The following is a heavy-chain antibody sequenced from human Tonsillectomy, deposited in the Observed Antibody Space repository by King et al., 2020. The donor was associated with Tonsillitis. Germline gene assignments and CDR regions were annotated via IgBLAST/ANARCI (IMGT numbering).Heavy chain of an antibody. CDR2: ISYDGSNK. V-gene: IGHV3-30*04. CDR1: GFTFSSYA. CDR3: ARGPCSSTSCYRDAFDI. Sequence: VQLVESGGGVVQPGRSLRLSCAASGFTFSSYAMHWVRQAPGKGLEWVAVISYDGSNKYYADSVKGRFTISRDNSKNTLYLQMNSLRAEDTAVYYCARGPCSSTSCYRDAFDIWGQGTIVTVSS. J-gene: IGHJ3*02. D-gene: IGHD2-2*01.